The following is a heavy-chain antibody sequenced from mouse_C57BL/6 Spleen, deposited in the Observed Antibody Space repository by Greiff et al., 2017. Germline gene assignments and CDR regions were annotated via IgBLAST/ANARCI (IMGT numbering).Heavy chain of an antibody. J-gene: IGHJ4*01. D-gene: IGHD2-2*01. CDR3: AKIYYGYDLYAMDY. CDR1: GYTFTSYW. CDR2: IHPNSGST. V-gene: IGHV1-64*01. Sequence: VQLQQPGAELVKPGASVKLSCKASGYTFTSYWMHWVKQRPGQGLGWIGMIHPNSGSTNYNEKFKSKATLTVDKSSSTAYMQLSSLTSEDSAVYYCAKIYYGYDLYAMDYWGQGTSVTVSS.